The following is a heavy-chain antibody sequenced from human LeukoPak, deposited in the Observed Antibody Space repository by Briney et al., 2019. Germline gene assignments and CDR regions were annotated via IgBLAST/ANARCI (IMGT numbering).Heavy chain of an antibody. CDR2: ISGSSIYI. Sequence: PGGSLRLSCAASGFTFSTYSMNWVRQAPGKGLEWVSSISGSSIYIYYADSMKGRFTISRDNAKNSLYLQMNSLRAEDTAVYYCARDPPYSDSSGYYYDYWGQGTPVTVSS. J-gene: IGHJ4*02. CDR3: ARDPPYSDSSGYYYDY. D-gene: IGHD3-22*01. CDR1: GFTFSTYS. V-gene: IGHV3-21*01.